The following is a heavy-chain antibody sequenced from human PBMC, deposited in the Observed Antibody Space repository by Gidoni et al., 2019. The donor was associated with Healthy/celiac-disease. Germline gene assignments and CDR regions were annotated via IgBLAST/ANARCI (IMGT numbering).Heavy chain of an antibody. V-gene: IGHV3-30*18. D-gene: IGHD1-1*01. CDR2: ISFDGSNK. J-gene: IGHJ4*02. CDR1: GFTFSDYG. Sequence: QVQLVESGGGVVQPGRSLRLSCAASGFTFSDYGMHWVRQAPGKGLEWVAVISFDGSNKYYADSVKGRFTISREDSKNTLYLQMISLRAEDTAVYYCAKGGNWSPSEWGQGTLVTVSS. CDR3: AKGGNWSPSE.